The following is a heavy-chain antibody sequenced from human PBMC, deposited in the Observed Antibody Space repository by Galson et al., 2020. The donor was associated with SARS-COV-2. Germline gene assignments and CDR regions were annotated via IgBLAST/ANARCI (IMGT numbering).Heavy chain of an antibody. J-gene: IGHJ4*02. Sequence: GESLKISCKASGYTFTGYYMHWVRQAPGQGLEWMGWIKPNSGGTNYAQKFQGRVTMTRDTSISTAYMELSRLRSDDTAVYYCARETYYYGSGSYRSDYWGQGTLVTVSS. CDR3: ARETYYYGSGSYRSDY. D-gene: IGHD3-10*01. CDR1: GYTFTGYY. CDR2: IKPNSGGT. V-gene: IGHV1-2*02.